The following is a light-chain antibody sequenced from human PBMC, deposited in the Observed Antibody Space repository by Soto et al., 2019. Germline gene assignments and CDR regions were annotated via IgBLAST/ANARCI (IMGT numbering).Light chain of an antibody. V-gene: IGKV3D-20*01. CDR2: DAS. J-gene: IGKJ4*01. CDR1: KSVSSSY. Sequence: IVLTQSPATLSLSPGEISTLSGGGSKSVSSSYLAWYQQKPGMAPRLLIYDASSRDTGIPDRFSGSGSGTDFTLTISRLEPGDFAVYYCQQYGSSPLTFGGGTKVDIK. CDR3: QQYGSSPLT.